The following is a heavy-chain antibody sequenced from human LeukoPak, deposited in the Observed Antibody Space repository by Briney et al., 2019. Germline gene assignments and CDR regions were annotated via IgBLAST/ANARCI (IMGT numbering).Heavy chain of an antibody. D-gene: IGHD3-10*01. CDR3: ARDMGGYYGSGSYFDY. V-gene: IGHV3-66*01. CDR2: IYSGGST. CDR1: GFTVSSND. Sequence: PGGSLRLSCAASGFTVSSNDMSWVRQAPGKGLEWVSVIYSGGSTYYADSVKGRFTISRDNSKNTLYLQMNSLRAEDTAVYYCARDMGGYYGSGSYFDYWGQGTLVTVSS. J-gene: IGHJ4*02.